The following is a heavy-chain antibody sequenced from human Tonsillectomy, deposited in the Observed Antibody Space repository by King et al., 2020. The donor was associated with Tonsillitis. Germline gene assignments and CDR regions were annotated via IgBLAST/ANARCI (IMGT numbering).Heavy chain of an antibody. J-gene: IGHJ4*02. CDR3: AGVGGGNYGNNPTY. CDR2: INPTSGAT. D-gene: IGHD4-11*01. CDR1: GYTFTSFS. V-gene: IGHV1-46*01. Sequence: QLVQSGAEVKKPGASVNISCKASGYTFTSFSMHWVRQAPGQGLEWMGIINPTSGATGYAQKFQGRVTMTRDTSTSKVYMELSSLRSEDTALYYCAGVGGGNYGNNPTYWGQGTLVTVSS.